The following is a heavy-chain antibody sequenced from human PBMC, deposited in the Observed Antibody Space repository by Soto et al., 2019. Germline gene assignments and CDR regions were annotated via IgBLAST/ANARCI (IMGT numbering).Heavy chain of an antibody. CDR1: GGSFSGYY. CDR3: ARVAGYSGYYYGYYYYYGMDV. V-gene: IGHV4-34*01. D-gene: IGHD3-22*01. Sequence: PSETLSLTCAVYGGSFSGYYWSWIRQPPGKGLEWIGEINHSGSTNYNPSLKSRVTISVDTSKNQFSLKLSSVTAADTAVYYCARVAGYSGYYYGYYYYYGMDVWGQGTTVTVS. J-gene: IGHJ6*02. CDR2: INHSGST.